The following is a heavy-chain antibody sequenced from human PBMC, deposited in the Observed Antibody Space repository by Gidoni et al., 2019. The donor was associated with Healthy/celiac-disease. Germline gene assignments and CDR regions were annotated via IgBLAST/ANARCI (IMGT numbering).Heavy chain of an antibody. CDR2: ISGSVGST. CDR3: AEDYGDYGAFDI. J-gene: IGHJ3*02. D-gene: IGHD4-17*01. V-gene: IGHV3-23*01. Sequence: EVQLLESGGGLVQPGGLLRLSCAASGFTFSSYAMSWGRQAPGKGLELVSAISGSVGSTYYADAVKGRFTISRDNSKNTLYLQMNSLRAEDTAVYYCAEDYGDYGAFDIWGQGTMVTVSS. CDR1: GFTFSSYA.